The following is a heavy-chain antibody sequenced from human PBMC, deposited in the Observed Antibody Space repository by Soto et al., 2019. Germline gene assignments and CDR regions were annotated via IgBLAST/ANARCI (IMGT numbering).Heavy chain of an antibody. CDR3: AGRRWIRGGSSYYYYGMDV. CDR2: INHSGST. J-gene: IGHJ6*02. Sequence: QVQLQQWGAGLLKPSETLSLTCAVYGGSFSGYYWSWIRQPPGKGLEWIGEINHSGSTNYNPSLKSRVTISVDTSKNQFSLKLSSVTAADTAVYYCAGRRWIRGGSSYYYYGMDVWGQGTTVTVSS. D-gene: IGHD3-10*01. CDR1: GGSFSGYY. V-gene: IGHV4-34*01.